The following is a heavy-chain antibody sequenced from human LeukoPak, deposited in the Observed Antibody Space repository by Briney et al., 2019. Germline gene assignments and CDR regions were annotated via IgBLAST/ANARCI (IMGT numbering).Heavy chain of an antibody. J-gene: IGHJ3*02. CDR1: GFTFSSYK. V-gene: IGHV3-48*02. CDR3: ARDKLDAFDI. Sequence: PGGSLRLSCAASGFTFSSYKMNWVRQAPGKGLEWVSYIRSSGSSIYYADSVKGRFTISRDNAKNSLYLQMNSLRDEDTAVYYCARDKLDAFDIWGQGTMVIVSS. D-gene: IGHD6-6*01. CDR2: IRSSGSSI.